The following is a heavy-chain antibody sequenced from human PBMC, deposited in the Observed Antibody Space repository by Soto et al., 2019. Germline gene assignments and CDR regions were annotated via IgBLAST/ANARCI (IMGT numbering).Heavy chain of an antibody. CDR2: MNPKSGNT. CDR1: GYTFTSND. CDR3: ARGRPGGGVKRNWFDP. D-gene: IGHD2-8*02. V-gene: IGHV1-8*01. Sequence: ASVKVSCKASGYTFTSNDINWVRQATGQGLEWMGWMNPKSGNTAYAQKFQDRLIMTTNTSITTAYMELTTLTSEDTAVYYCARGRPGGGVKRNWFDPWGQGTRVTVSS. J-gene: IGHJ5*02.